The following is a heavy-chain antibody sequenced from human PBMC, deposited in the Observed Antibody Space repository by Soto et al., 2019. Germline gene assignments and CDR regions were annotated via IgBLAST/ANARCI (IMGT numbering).Heavy chain of an antibody. CDR1: GGSITDYS. J-gene: IGHJ5*02. V-gene: IGHV4-4*07. CDR2: IFSSGST. Sequence: SETLSLTCTVSGGSITDYSWVWIRQPAGKGLEWIGRIFSSGSTNYNPSLKGRITMSLDTSKNQFSLKLNSATATDTAVYYCAREGALKPFSSWGQGALVTVSS. CDR3: AREGALKPFSS.